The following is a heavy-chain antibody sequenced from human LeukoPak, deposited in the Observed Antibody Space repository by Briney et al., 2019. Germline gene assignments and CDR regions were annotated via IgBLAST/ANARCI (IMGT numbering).Heavy chain of an antibody. CDR2: IYTSGST. CDR3: ARRGEDDWFDP. Sequence: PSETLSLTCTVSGASISSYYWNWIRQPAGKGLEWIGRIYTSGSTSYSPSLKSRVTMSLDTSKNQFSLKVSSVTAADTAVYYCARRGEDDWFDPWGQGTLVTVSS. CDR1: GASISSYY. V-gene: IGHV4-4*07. D-gene: IGHD3-10*01. J-gene: IGHJ5*02.